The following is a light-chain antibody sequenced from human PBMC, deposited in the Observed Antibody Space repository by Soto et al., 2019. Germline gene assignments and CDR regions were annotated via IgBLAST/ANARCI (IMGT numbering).Light chain of an antibody. CDR3: QQYDNLPFT. CDR1: QDISNY. J-gene: IGKJ3*01. CDR2: DAS. Sequence: DIQMTQSPSSLSASVGDRVTITCQASQDISNYLNWYQQKPGKAPKLLIYDASNLETGVPSRFSGSGSGTYFTFNISSLQPEDIATYYCQQYDNLPFTFGPGTKVDIK. V-gene: IGKV1-33*01.